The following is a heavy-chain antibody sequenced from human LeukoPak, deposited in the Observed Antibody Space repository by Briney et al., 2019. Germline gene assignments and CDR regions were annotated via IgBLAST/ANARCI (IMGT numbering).Heavy chain of an antibody. D-gene: IGHD6-13*01. CDR3: ARLPLAAAGQGG. CDR1: GYTFTSYG. CDR2: ISAYNGNT. J-gene: IGHJ4*02. Sequence: ASVKVSCKASGYTFTSYGISWVRQAPGQGLEWMGWISAYNGNTNYAQKLQGRVTMTRNTSISTAYMELSSLRSEDTAVYYCARLPLAAAGQGGWGQGTLVTVSS. V-gene: IGHV1-18*01.